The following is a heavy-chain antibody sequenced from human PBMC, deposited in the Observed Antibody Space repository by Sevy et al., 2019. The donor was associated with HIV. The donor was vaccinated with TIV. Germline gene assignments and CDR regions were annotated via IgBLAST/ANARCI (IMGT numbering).Heavy chain of an antibody. CDR1: GFTFNNYA. CDR2: ISGSGSRT. Sequence: GGSLRLSCAASGFTFNNYAMTWARQAPGKGLEWVSVISGSGSRTYYGDSVKGRFTISRDNSKNTLYLQMNGLRAEDTAVYYCAKDPRNGPDYWGQGTPVTVSS. CDR3: AKDPRNGPDY. V-gene: IGHV3-23*01. J-gene: IGHJ4*02.